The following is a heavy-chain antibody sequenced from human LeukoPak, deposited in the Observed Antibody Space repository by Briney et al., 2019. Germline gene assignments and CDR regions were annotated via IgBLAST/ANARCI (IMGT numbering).Heavy chain of an antibody. D-gene: IGHD6-13*01. J-gene: IGHJ2*01. CDR2: IIPIFGTA. CDR3: ARENSIAAAGTSWYFDL. V-gene: IGHV1-69*06. Sequence: SVKVSCKASGGTFSSYAISWVRQAPGQGLEWMGGIIPIFGTANYAQKFQGRVTITADKSTSTAYMELSSLRSEDTAVYYCARENSIAAAGTSWYFDLWGRGTLVTVSS. CDR1: GGTFSSYA.